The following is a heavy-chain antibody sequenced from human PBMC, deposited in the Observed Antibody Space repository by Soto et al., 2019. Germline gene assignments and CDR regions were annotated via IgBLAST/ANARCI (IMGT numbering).Heavy chain of an antibody. J-gene: IGHJ4*02. CDR2: INAGNGNT. D-gene: IGHD5-12*01. Sequence: QVQLVQSGAEVKKPGASVKVSCKASGYTFTSYAMHWVRQAPGQRLEWMGWINAGNGNTKYSQKFQGRVTITRDTSASTAYMELSSLRSEDTAVYYCARSERWLHSVDYWGQGTLVTVSS. CDR3: ARSERWLHSVDY. CDR1: GYTFTSYA. V-gene: IGHV1-3*01.